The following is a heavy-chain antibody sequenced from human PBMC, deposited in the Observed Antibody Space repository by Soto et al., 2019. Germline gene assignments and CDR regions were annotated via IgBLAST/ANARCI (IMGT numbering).Heavy chain of an antibody. D-gene: IGHD3-22*01. Sequence: GASVKVSCKASGGTFSSYAISWVRQAPGQGLEWMGGIIPVFGTPNYAQRFQGRVTFVADETTNTAYMEMSSLRFEDTAVYYCARGHYYDTNGSPGGFDPWGQGTLVTVSS. CDR3: ARGHYYDTNGSPGGFDP. V-gene: IGHV1-69*13. J-gene: IGHJ5*02. CDR1: GGTFSSYA. CDR2: IIPVFGTP.